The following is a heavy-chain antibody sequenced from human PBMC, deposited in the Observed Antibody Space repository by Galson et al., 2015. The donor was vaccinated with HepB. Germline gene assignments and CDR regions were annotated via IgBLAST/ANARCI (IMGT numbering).Heavy chain of an antibody. CDR2: ISSSSSYI. CDR3: ARDRGAAGFDY. J-gene: IGHJ4*02. CDR1: GFTFSSYS. D-gene: IGHD6-13*01. Sequence: SLRLSCAASGFTFSSYSMNWVRQAPGKGLEWVSSISSSSSYIYYADSVKGRFTISRDNAKNSPYLQMNSLRAEDTAVYYCARDRGAAGFDYWGQGTLVTVSS. V-gene: IGHV3-21*01.